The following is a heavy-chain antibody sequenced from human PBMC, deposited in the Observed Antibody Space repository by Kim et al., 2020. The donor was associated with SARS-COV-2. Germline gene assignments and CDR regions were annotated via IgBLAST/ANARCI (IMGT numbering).Heavy chain of an antibody. CDR3: ARGGGFGVVINDY. Sequence: YTTSLKSRVTISVDTSKNQFSLKLSSVTAADTAVYYCARGGGFGVVINDYWGQGTLVTVSS. J-gene: IGHJ4*02. V-gene: IGHV4-34*01. D-gene: IGHD3-3*01.